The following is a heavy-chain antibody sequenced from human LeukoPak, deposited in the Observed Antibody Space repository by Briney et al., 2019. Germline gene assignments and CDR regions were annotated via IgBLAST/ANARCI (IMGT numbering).Heavy chain of an antibody. CDR2: IYYSGST. D-gene: IGHD6-13*01. V-gene: IGHV4-39*07. CDR1: GGSISTSNYY. Sequence: SETLSLTCTVSGGSISTSNYYWGWIRQPPGKGLEWIGSIYYSGSTYYNPSLKSRVTISVDTSKNQFSLKLSSVTAADTAVYYCARAPYSSSCNDYYYYYYMDVWGKGTTVTVSS. CDR3: ARAPYSSSCNDYYYYYYMDV. J-gene: IGHJ6*03.